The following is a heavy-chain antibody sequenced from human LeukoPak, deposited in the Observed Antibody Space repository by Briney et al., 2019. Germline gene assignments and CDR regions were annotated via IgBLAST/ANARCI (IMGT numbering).Heavy chain of an antibody. V-gene: IGHV3-9*01. CDR1: GFTFDDYA. J-gene: IGHJ3*02. D-gene: IGHD3-16*02. Sequence: GRSLRLSCAASGFTFDDYAMHWVRQAPGKGLEWVSGISWNSGSIGYADSVKGRFTISGDNAKNSLYLQMNSLRAEDTALYYCAKDMGYDYVWGSYPNVAFDIWGQGTMVTVSS. CDR2: ISWNSGSI. CDR3: AKDMGYDYVWGSYPNVAFDI.